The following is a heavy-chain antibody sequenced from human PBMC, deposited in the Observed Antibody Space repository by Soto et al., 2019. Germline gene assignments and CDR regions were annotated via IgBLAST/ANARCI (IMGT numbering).Heavy chain of an antibody. D-gene: IGHD3-22*01. Sequence: ASVKVSCKASGYTFTSYGISWVRQAPGQGLEWMGWISAYNGNTNYAQKLQGRVTMTTDTSTSTAYMELRSLRSDDTAVYYCARDGGYYYDSSGYSTKSVYYYYGMDVWGQGTTVTVSS. CDR1: GYTFTSYG. CDR2: ISAYNGNT. J-gene: IGHJ6*02. V-gene: IGHV1-18*01. CDR3: ARDGGYYYDSSGYSTKSVYYYYGMDV.